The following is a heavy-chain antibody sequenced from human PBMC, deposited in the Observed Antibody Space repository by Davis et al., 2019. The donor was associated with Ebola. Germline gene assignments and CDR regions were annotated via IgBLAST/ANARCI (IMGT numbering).Heavy chain of an antibody. Sequence: MPSETLSLTCIVSGAHFSNSGYYWGWIRQSPGKGLEWIGSIYYGTLYTSGSTDYNPSLKSRVTISGDTSRGQFYLKLSSVTAADTAVYYCARIVVEVPATGMDVWGKGTTVTVSS. D-gene: IGHD2-15*01. CDR2: IYYGTLYTSGST. CDR1: GAHFSNSGYY. V-gene: IGHV4-39*01. CDR3: ARIVVEVPATGMDV. J-gene: IGHJ6*04.